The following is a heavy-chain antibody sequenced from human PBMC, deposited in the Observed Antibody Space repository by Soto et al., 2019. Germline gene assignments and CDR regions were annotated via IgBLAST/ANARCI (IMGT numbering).Heavy chain of an antibody. CDR2: IYYSGST. V-gene: IGHV4-39*01. CDR1: GGSISSSSYY. D-gene: IGHD1-26*01. Sequence: SETLSLTCTVSGGSISSSSYYWGWIRQPPGKGLEWIGSIYYSGSTYYNPSLKSRVTISVDTSKNQFSLKLSSVTAADTAVYYCASRLRKWELLLYYFDYWGQGTLVTVSS. CDR3: ASRLRKWELLLYYFDY. J-gene: IGHJ4*02.